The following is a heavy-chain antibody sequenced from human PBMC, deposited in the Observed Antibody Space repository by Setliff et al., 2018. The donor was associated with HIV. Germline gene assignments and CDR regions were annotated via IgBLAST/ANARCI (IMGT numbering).Heavy chain of an antibody. J-gene: IGHJ6*02. D-gene: IGHD3-3*01. CDR1: GGSISSHY. CDR2: IYCSGST. CDR3: ARIFGDQGYYYGMDV. Sequence: PSETLSLTCTVSGGSISSHYWSWIRQPPGKGLEWIGYIYCSGSTNYNPSLKSRVTISVDTSKNQFSLKLSSVIAADTAVYYCARIFGDQGYYYGMDVWGQGTTVTVSS. V-gene: IGHV4-59*11.